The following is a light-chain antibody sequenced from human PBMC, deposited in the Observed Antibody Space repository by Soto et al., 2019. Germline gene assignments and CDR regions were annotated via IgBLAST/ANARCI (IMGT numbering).Light chain of an antibody. Sequence: EVVMAQSPVTLSVSPGDGATLFCRASQSVTSNLAWYQQKPGQAPRLLIYGASTRATGIPARFSGSGSGTEFTLTISSLQSEDFAVYYCQQYNNWPLTFGGGTKVEIK. CDR3: QQYNNWPLT. CDR2: GAS. V-gene: IGKV3-15*01. CDR1: QSVTSN. J-gene: IGKJ4*01.